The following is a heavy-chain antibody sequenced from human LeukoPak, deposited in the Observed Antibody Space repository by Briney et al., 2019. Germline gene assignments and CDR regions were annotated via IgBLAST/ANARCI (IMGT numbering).Heavy chain of an antibody. CDR1: GFTSSDYY. CDR2: ISSSVSTI. CDR3: AELGITMIGVF. J-gene: IGHJ6*04. D-gene: IGHD3-10*02. V-gene: IGHV3-11*04. Sequence: PGGCLRLSCAPPGFTSSDYYMSSIRQTPEKGLEWVSYISSSVSTIYYAHSVKGRFTISTDNTKTSLYLRINSLRAEDTAVYYCAELGITMIGVFWGKGSNVTISS.